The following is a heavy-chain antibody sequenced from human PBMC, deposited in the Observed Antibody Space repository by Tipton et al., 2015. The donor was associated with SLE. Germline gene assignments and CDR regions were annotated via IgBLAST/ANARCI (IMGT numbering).Heavy chain of an antibody. CDR2: IYYSGST. CDR3: ATYFYDATGYQSVDD. J-gene: IGHJ4*02. V-gene: IGHV4-59*01. Sequence: TLSLTCTVSGGPISSYYWSWIRQPPGKGLEWIGYIYYSGSTNYNPSLKSRVTISVDTSKNQFSLKLSSVTAADTAVYYCATYFYDATGYQSVDDWGQGALVTVSS. D-gene: IGHD3-22*01. CDR1: GGPISSYY.